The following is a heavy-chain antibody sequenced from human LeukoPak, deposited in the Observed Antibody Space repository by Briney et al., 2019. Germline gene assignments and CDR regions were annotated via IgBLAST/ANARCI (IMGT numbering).Heavy chain of an antibody. CDR1: GGSISGSGYY. CDR3: ARTGNTAVPPYFDY. D-gene: IGHD3-10*01. V-gene: IGHV4-39*01. CDR2: IYNSGST. J-gene: IGHJ4*02. Sequence: SETLSLTCTVPGGSISGSGYYWGWIRQPPGKGLEWIGTIYNSGSTYYNPSLNSRVTMSIDTSKNQFSLKLSSVTAADTAVYYCARTGNTAVPPYFDYWGQGALVTASS.